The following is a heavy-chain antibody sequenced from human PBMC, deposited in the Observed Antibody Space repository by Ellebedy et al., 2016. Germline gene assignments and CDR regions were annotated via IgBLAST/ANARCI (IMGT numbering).Heavy chain of an antibody. J-gene: IGHJ4*02. V-gene: IGHV4-34*01. Sequence: SETLSLXCAVYGGSFSDYFWSWIRQSPGKGLEWIGEINHRGSTNYNPSLKSRVTMSIDTSKNHFSLELHSVTAADTAVYYCASLTIPGGSDYWGQGTLVTVSS. D-gene: IGHD3-3*01. CDR2: INHRGST. CDR1: GGSFSDYF. CDR3: ASLTIPGGSDY.